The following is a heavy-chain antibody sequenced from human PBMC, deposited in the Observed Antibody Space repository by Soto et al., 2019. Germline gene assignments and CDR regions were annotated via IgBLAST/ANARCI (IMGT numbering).Heavy chain of an antibody. Sequence: QVQLLQSGAEVKKPGASVKVSCKASGYTFTDFNIHWVRQAPGQGLEWFEWSNPNTGGANYAQKFQGWVTMTSDTSISTAYMELSRLKSDDTAVYYCTRDGEGGAWNCDFWGQGTLDTVAS. V-gene: IGHV1-2*04. CDR3: TRDGEGGAWNCDF. D-gene: IGHD2-21*01. J-gene: IGHJ4*02. CDR1: GYTFTDFN. CDR2: SNPNTGGA.